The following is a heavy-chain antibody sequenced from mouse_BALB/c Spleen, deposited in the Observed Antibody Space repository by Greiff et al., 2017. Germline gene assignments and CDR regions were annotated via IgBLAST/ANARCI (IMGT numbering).Heavy chain of an antibody. J-gene: IGHJ3*01. CDR2: ISYSGST. V-gene: IGHV3-2*02. CDR3: ASGPPTWFAY. CDR1: GYSITSDYA. Sequence: EVQLQESGPGLVKPSQSLSLTCTVTGYSITSDYAWNWIRQFPGNKLEWMGYISYSGSTSYNPSLKSRISITRDTSKNQFFLQLNSVTTEDTATYYCASGPPTWFAYWGQGTLVTVSA.